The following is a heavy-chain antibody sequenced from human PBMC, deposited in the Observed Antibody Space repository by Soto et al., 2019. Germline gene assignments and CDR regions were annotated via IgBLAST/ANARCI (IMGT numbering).Heavy chain of an antibody. CDR2: ISTDGSTA. J-gene: IGHJ1*01. V-gene: IGHV3-74*01. CDR1: GFTFRSLW. Sequence: VGSLRLSCAASGFTFRSLWIHWVRQAPGKGLVWVSRISTDGSTASYADSVKGRFTISRDNSKNTLYLRMNSLRADDTAVYYCAKGRSATGFQHWGQGTLVPGSS. CDR3: AKGRSATGFQH.